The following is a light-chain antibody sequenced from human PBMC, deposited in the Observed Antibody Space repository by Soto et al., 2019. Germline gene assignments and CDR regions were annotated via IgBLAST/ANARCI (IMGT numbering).Light chain of an antibody. CDR2: LGS. CDR1: QSLLHSDGYNY. V-gene: IGKV2-28*01. Sequence: DIVMTQSPLSLPVTPGEPASISCRSSQSLLHSDGYNYLDWYLLMPGQSPQLLIYLGSNRASGVPDRFSGSGSGTDFALKISRVEAEDVGVYYCMQALQTLRRFTFGPGTKVDIK. J-gene: IGKJ3*01. CDR3: MQALQTLRRFT.